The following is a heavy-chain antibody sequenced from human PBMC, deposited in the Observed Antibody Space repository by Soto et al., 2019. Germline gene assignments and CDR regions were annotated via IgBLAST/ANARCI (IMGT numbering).Heavy chain of an antibody. CDR2: INPSGGST. D-gene: IGHD6-19*01. V-gene: IGHV1-46*01. CDR1: GSTFTSYY. CDR3: TTVLQWPNHHHFEY. J-gene: IGHJ4*01. Sequence: ASLKVSCNSSGSTFTSYYMHCVRHTPGQGLEWMGIINPSGGSTSYAQKFQGRVTMTRDTSTSTVYMELSSLKTEDTAVYYCTTVLQWPNHHHFEYWGQGTLVTVSS.